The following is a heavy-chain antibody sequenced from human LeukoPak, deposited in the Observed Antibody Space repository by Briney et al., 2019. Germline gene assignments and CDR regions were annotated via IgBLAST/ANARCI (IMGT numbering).Heavy chain of an antibody. D-gene: IGHD3-10*01. CDR2: IWHDGSVL. V-gene: IGHV3-33*01. Sequence: PGVSLRLSCAASVFCLRSYAWPWVRQAPGLGLDGVAVIWHDGSVLAYSESVKGRFTVSRDNRKNTLYLQMDSLRVEDTAVYYCARDRGQDDPIDIWGQGTLVTVSS. CDR1: VFCLRSYA. CDR3: ARDRGQDDPIDI. J-gene: IGHJ4*02.